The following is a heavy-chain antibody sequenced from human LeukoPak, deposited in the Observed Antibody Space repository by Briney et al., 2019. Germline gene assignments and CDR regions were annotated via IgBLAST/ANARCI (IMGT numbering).Heavy chain of an antibody. J-gene: IGHJ3*02. CDR3: ARRGGYHGRADAFDI. D-gene: IGHD1-26*01. CDR2: IKEDGSGK. Sequence: PGGSLRLSCAASGFTFSSYWMAWVRQAPGKGLEWLANIKEDGSGKYYVDSVKGRFTISRDNAKNSLYLQMNSLRAEDTAVYYCARRGGYHGRADAFDIWGQGTMVTVSS. V-gene: IGHV3-7*03. CDR1: GFTFSSYW.